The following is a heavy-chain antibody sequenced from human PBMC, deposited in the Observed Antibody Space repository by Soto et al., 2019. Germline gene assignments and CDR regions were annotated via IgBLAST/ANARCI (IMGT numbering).Heavy chain of an antibody. Sequence: ASETLSLTCAVSGGSISSGGYSWSWIRQPPGKGLEWIGYIYHSGSTYYNPSLKSRVTISVDRSKNQFSLKLSSVTAADTAVYYCARGIARAAGYYGMDVWGQGTTVTVSS. CDR3: ARGIARAAGYYGMDV. V-gene: IGHV4-30-2*01. J-gene: IGHJ6*02. CDR2: IYHSGST. CDR1: GGSISSGGYS. D-gene: IGHD6-6*01.